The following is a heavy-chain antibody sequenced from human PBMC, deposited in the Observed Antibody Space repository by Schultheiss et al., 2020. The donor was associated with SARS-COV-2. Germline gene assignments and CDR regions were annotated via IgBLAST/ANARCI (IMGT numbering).Heavy chain of an antibody. CDR3: ARGAYTSVWT. Sequence: GSLRLSCAASGFTFSSYAMSWIRQPPGKGLEWIGEINHSGSTYYNPSLKSRVTISVDTSKNQFSLQLNSVTPEDTAVYYCARGAYTSVWTWGQGTLVTVSS. D-gene: IGHD6-19*01. CDR1: GFTFSSYA. J-gene: IGHJ5*02. CDR2: INHSGST. V-gene: IGHV4-34*01.